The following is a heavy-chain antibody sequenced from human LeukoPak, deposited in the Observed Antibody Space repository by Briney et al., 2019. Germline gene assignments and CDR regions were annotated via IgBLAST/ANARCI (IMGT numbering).Heavy chain of an antibody. J-gene: IGHJ4*02. D-gene: IGHD3-22*01. CDR3: ARDHPPNDYYDSSGYYFDY. CDR1: GFTVSSNH. V-gene: IGHV3-66*02. CDR2: IYSGGST. Sequence: PGGSLRLSCAASGFTVSSNHMSWVRQAPGKGLEWVSVIYSGGSTYYADSVKGRFTISRDNSKNTLYLQMNSLRAEDTAVYYCARDHPPNDYYDSSGYYFDYWGQGTLVTVSS.